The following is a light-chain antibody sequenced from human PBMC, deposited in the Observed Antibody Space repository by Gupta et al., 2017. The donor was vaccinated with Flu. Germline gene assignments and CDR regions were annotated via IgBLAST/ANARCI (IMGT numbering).Light chain of an antibody. CDR1: NSDVGGYNF. J-gene: IGLJ1*01. V-gene: IGLV2-14*01. CDR2: EVL. CDR3: SSYTSISTHV. Sequence: QSALTPPSSVSGSPGQSITISCTGTNSDVGGYNFVSWYQQYPGKAPTLILSEVLNRPSGVSNRFSGSKSGNTASLTFSGLQAEDDADYSCSSYTSISTHVFGGGTKLPVL.